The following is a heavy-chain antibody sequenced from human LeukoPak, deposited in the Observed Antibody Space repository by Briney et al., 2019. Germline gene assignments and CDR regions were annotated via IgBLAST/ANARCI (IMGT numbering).Heavy chain of an antibody. CDR3: ARGSGYCSRTSCYLYHFDS. CDR2: IYYTGIT. CDR1: VGSISGYY. J-gene: IGHJ4*02. V-gene: IGHV4-59*08. Sequence: PSETLSLTCTVSVGSISGYYWSWIRQPPGKGLEWIAYIYYTGITNYNPSLKSRVTISVDTSKNHFSLKLNSVTAADTAVYYCARGSGYCSRTSCYLYHFDSWGQGTLVTVSS. D-gene: IGHD2-2*01.